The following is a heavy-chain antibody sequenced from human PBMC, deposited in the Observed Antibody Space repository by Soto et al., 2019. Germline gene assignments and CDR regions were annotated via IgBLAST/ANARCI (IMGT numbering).Heavy chain of an antibody. CDR3: ARLTVPLDIVVLPAASFDF. D-gene: IGHD2-2*01. CDR1: GYTFTAYY. J-gene: IGHJ4*02. Sequence: VTSVKVSCKASGYTFTAYYIHWVRQAPGQGLEWMGWINPNSGGTNYAQKFQGRVAMTRDTSISTAYMELSRLRSDDTAVYYCARLTVPLDIVVLPAASFDFWGQGAMVTVYS. V-gene: IGHV1-2*02. CDR2: INPNSGGT.